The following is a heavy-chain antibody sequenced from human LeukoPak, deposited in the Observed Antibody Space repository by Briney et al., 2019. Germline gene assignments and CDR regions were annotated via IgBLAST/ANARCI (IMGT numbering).Heavy chain of an antibody. Sequence: PGGSLRLSCAASGFTFSSYAMSWVRQAPGKGLEWVSAISGSGGSTYYADSVKGRFTISRVNPKNTLYLQMNSLRAEDTAVYYCAKAWRIKVFGVVRGASDLDYWGQGTLVTVSS. CDR2: ISGSGGST. V-gene: IGHV3-23*01. CDR3: AKAWRIKVFGVVRGASDLDY. J-gene: IGHJ4*02. D-gene: IGHD3-3*01. CDR1: GFTFSSYA.